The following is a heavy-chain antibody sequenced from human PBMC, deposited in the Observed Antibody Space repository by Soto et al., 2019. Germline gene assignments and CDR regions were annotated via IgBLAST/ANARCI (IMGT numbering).Heavy chain of an antibody. V-gene: IGHV4-59*12. CDR3: ARRLLYSSSGLDV. CDR2: ISYMGTT. D-gene: IGHD6-6*01. Sequence: SETLSLTCTVSGGSMNNYYWSWIRQAPGKGLQYIGYISYMGTTNYNPSLKSRVTISVDTSKNQFSLKLSSVTAADTAVYYCARRLLYSSSGLDVWGQGTTVTVSS. CDR1: GGSMNNYY. J-gene: IGHJ6*02.